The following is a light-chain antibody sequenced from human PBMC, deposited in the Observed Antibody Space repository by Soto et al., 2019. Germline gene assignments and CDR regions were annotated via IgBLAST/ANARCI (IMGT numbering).Light chain of an antibody. Sequence: DIQMTQSSSTLSASIGDRVTITCRASQTINNWLAWYQQKPGKAPNLLIYHASNLETGVPSRFSGSAFGTEFTLTISSLQPDDFATYYCQHYNSYPWTFGQGTKVDIK. CDR2: HAS. CDR3: QHYNSYPWT. J-gene: IGKJ1*01. V-gene: IGKV1-5*01. CDR1: QTINNW.